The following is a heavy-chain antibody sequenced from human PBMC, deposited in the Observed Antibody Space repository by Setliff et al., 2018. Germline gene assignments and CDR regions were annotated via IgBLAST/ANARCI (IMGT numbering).Heavy chain of an antibody. V-gene: IGHV4-34*01. D-gene: IGHD6-13*01. CDR2: INQSGST. Sequence: SETLSLTCGGYGGSISDYYWSWIRQPPGKGLEWIGEINQSGSTTYNPSLKSRVTISVDTSKNQFALKLSSVTAADTAVYYCAANSGIAAGGDFDYWGQGILVTVSS. CDR1: GGSISDYY. CDR3: AANSGIAAGGDFDY. J-gene: IGHJ4*02.